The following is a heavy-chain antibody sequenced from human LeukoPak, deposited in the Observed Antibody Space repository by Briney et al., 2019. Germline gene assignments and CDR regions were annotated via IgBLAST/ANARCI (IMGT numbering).Heavy chain of an antibody. V-gene: IGHV3-7*01. CDR3: SSSTPSLDS. Sequence: GGSLRLSCAASGFTFSNYWMTWVRQAPGKGLGWVANIKQGESEKYYLDSVKGRFTISRDNAKKSLFLQMNSLRAEDTAVYYCSSSTPSLDSWGQGTLVTVSS. CDR1: GFTFSNYW. CDR2: IKQGESEK. J-gene: IGHJ4*02.